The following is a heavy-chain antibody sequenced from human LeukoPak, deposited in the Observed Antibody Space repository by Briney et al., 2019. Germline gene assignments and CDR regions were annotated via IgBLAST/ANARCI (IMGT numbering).Heavy chain of an antibody. Sequence: GGSLRLSCAASGFTFSSYAMGWVRQAPGKGLEWVSAISGSGGSTYYADSVKGRFTISRDNSKNTLYLQMNSLRAEDTAVYYCAKDPPFSFGNPGAFDIWGQGTMVTVSS. D-gene: IGHD3-10*01. J-gene: IGHJ3*02. V-gene: IGHV3-23*01. CDR2: ISGSGGST. CDR1: GFTFSSYA. CDR3: AKDPPFSFGNPGAFDI.